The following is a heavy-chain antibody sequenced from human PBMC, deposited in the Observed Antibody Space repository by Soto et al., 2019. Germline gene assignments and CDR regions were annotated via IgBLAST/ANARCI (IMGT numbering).Heavy chain of an antibody. Sequence: PGGSLRLSCAASGFTFSSYAMSWVRQAPGKGLEWVSAISGSGGSTYYADSVKGRFTISRDNSKNTLYLQMNSLGAEDTAVYYCAKDSGNYYDSSGYSDYWGQGTLVTVSS. CDR2: ISGSGGST. J-gene: IGHJ4*02. D-gene: IGHD3-22*01. CDR3: AKDSGNYYDSSGYSDY. V-gene: IGHV3-23*01. CDR1: GFTFSSYA.